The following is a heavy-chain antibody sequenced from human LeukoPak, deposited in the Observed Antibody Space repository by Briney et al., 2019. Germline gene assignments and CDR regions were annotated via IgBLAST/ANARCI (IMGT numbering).Heavy chain of an antibody. CDR2: INRSGST. D-gene: IGHD2-2*02. CDR3: ARGGRYCSSTSCYRAYYYYYMDV. V-gene: IGHV4-34*01. CDR1: GGSFSGYY. Sequence: SETLSLTCAVYGGSFSGYYWCWIRQPPGKGLEWIGEINRSGSTNYNPSLKSRVTISVDTSKNQFSLKLSSVTAADTAVYYGARGGRYCSSTSCYRAYYYYYMDVWGKGTTVTVSS. J-gene: IGHJ6*03.